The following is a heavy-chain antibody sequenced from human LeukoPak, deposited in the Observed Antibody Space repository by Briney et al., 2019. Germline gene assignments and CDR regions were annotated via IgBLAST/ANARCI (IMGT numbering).Heavy chain of an antibody. Sequence: GESLKISCKGSGYSFTSYRIGWVRQMPGKGLEWMGIIYPGDSDTRYSPSFQGQVTISADKSISTAYLQWSSLKASDTAMYYCARQGNYGDYVSWSLNYWGQGTLVTVSS. CDR3: ARQGNYGDYVSWSLNY. J-gene: IGHJ4*02. CDR2: IYPGDSDT. CDR1: GYSFTSYR. D-gene: IGHD4-17*01. V-gene: IGHV5-51*01.